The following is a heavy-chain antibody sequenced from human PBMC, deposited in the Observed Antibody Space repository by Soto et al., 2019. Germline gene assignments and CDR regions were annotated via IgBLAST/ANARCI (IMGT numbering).Heavy chain of an antibody. J-gene: IGHJ4*02. CDR1: GVSITSGDNY. CDR2: IFYFGNA. Sequence: QVQLQETGPGLVKPSQTLSLTCTVSGVSITSGDNYWSWIRQPPGKGLEWIGYIFYFGNAYYNPSLQSRVIISVDTSRNQFSLRLTSVTAADTAVYYCVRKTGTTFLGSFFDHWGQGTLVTVSS. CDR3: VRKTGTTFLGSFFDH. D-gene: IGHD1-7*01. V-gene: IGHV4-30-4*01.